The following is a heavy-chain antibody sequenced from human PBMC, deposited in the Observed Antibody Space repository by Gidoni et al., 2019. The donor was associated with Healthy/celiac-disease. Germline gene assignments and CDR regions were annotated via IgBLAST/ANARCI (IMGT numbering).Heavy chain of an antibody. CDR3: ARIIAAADHATLGYYGMDV. CDR1: GGSISSSY. Sequence: QVQLQESGQGLVQPSETLSITCAVSGGSISSSYWSWIRQPQGKGLEWIGYIYYSGSTNYNPSSNSRVTISVDTSKNKFSLKLSSVTAADTAVYYCARIIAAADHATLGYYGMDVWGQGTTVTVSS. J-gene: IGHJ6*02. V-gene: IGHV4-59*01. CDR2: IYYSGST. D-gene: IGHD6-13*01.